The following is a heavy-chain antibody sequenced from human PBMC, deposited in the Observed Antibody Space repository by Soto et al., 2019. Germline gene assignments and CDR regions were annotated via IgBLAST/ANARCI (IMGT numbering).Heavy chain of an antibody. D-gene: IGHD3-3*01. CDR2: IYNSGST. CDR3: ARYLRSVLYYMDF. Sequence: PSGTLSLTCTVSGDSINSDYWSWVRQPPGKGLEWIGYIYNSGSTNYNPSLKSRVTMSVDPSKNQFSLKLSSATVEDTAVYYCARYLRSVLYYMDFGGKGTTVTVSS. V-gene: IGHV4-59*08. J-gene: IGHJ6*03. CDR1: GDSINSDY.